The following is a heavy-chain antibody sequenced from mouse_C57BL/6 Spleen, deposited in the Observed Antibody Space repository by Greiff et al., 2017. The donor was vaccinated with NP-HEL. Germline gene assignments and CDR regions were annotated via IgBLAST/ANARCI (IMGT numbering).Heavy chain of an antibody. CDR2: IDPSDSYT. Sequence: QVQLKQPGAELVRPGTSVKLSCKASGYTFTSYWMHWVKQRPGQGLEWIGVIDPSDSYTNYNQKFKGKATLTVDTSSSTAYMQLSSLTSEDSAVYYCASSGGYDEGRFAYWGQGTLVTVSA. CDR1: GYTFTSYW. J-gene: IGHJ3*01. D-gene: IGHD2-2*01. CDR3: ASSGGYDEGRFAY. V-gene: IGHV1-59*01.